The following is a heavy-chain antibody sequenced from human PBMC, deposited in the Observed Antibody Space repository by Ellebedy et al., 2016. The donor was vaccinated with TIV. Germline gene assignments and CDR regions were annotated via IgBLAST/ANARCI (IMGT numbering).Heavy chain of an antibody. CDR2: IKPSGGGT. Sequence: AASVKVSCKASGHSFTGYYIHWVRQAPGQGLEWMGMIKPSGGGTSYAQNFQGRVTVTTDTATNTAYMEVRSLRPDDTAVYYCARGTPGDYYGLDVWGQGTTVTVAS. CDR3: ARGTPGDYYGLDV. J-gene: IGHJ6*02. CDR1: GHSFTGYY. D-gene: IGHD2-15*01. V-gene: IGHV1-46*01.